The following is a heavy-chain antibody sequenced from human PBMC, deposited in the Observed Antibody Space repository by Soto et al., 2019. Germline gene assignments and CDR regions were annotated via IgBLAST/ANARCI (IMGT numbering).Heavy chain of an antibody. D-gene: IGHD6-6*01. CDR2: IYYSGST. Sequence: PSETLSLTCTVSGGSISSYYWSWIRQPPGKGLEWIGYIYYSGSTNYNPSLKSRVTISVDTSKNQFSLKLSSVTAADTAVYYCARSNAARPWGGYYVMDVWGQGTTVTVAS. J-gene: IGHJ6*02. CDR3: ARSNAARPWGGYYVMDV. V-gene: IGHV4-59*12. CDR1: GGSISSYY.